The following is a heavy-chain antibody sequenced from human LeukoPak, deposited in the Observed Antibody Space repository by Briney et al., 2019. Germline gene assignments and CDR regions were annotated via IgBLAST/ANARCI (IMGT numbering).Heavy chain of an antibody. CDR2: IYYSGST. CDR1: GGSISSYY. V-gene: IGHV4-59*01. Sequence: SETLSLTCTVSGGSISSYYWSWIRQPPGKGLEWIGYIYYSGSTNYNPSLKSRVTISVDTSKNQFSLKLSSVTAADTAVYYCASSSLYYYHYMDVWGKGTTVTVSS. CDR3: ASSSLYYYHYMDV. J-gene: IGHJ6*03. D-gene: IGHD6-19*01.